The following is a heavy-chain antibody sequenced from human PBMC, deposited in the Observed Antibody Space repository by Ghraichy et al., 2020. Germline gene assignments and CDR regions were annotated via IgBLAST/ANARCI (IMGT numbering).Heavy chain of an antibody. V-gene: IGHV3-74*01. CDR2: INEDGRIT. CDR1: GITFSSYW. J-gene: IGHJ4*02. Sequence: ETLSLTCEVSGITFSSYWMPWVRQVPGKGLVWVSRINEDGRITNYADSVEGRFTISRDNAKNTLYLQMDSLRAEDTAVYYCARDVGGRSSFWGQGTLVTVSS. D-gene: IGHD1-26*01. CDR3: ARDVGGRSSF.